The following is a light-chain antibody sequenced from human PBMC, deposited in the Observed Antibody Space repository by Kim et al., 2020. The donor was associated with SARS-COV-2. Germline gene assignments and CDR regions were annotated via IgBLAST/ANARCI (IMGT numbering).Light chain of an antibody. CDR2: AAS. CDR3: QQSYSTPPEYT. CDR1: QSISSY. Sequence: DIQMTQSPSSLSASVGDRVTITCRASQSISSYLNWYQQKPGKAPKLLIYAASSLQSGVPSRFSGSGSGTDFTLTISSLQPEDFATYYCQQSYSTPPEYTFDQGTKLEIK. J-gene: IGKJ2*01. V-gene: IGKV1-39*01.